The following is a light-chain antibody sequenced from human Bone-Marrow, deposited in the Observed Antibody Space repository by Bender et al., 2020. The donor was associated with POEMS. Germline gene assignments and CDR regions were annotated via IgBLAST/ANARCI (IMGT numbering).Light chain of an antibody. J-gene: IGLJ1*01. CDR1: SSDVGSYNL. V-gene: IGLV2-14*02. CDR3: SSYTSRTTLFV. CDR2: EVS. Sequence: QSALTQPASVSGSPGQSITISCTGTSSDVGSYNLVSWYQQHPGKAPKLMIYEVSYRPSGISDRFSGSRSGNTASLTISGLQAEDEADYYCSSYTSRTTLFVFGTGTKVTVL.